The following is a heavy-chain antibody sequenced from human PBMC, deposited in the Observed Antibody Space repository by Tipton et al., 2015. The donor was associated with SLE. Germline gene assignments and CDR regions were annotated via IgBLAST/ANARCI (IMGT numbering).Heavy chain of an antibody. D-gene: IGHD3-10*01. CDR2: ISGGGGST. CDR3: ARDRGPEGSGWYFDL. J-gene: IGHJ2*01. CDR1: GFTFSSYA. Sequence: SLRLSCATSGFTFSSYALSWVRRAAGKGLEWVSAISGGGGSTYYADFVKGRFSISIDKSKKTLFLQMNSLGVDDTATYYCARDRGPEGSGWYFDLWGRGTLVTVSS. V-gene: IGHV3-23*01.